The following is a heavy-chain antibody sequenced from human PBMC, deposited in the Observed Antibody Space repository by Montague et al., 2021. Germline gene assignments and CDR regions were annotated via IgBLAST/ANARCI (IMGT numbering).Heavy chain of an antibody. V-gene: IGHV4-39*01. D-gene: IGHD2-15*01. CDR2: TFNTGST. Sequence: SETLSLTCIVSGGSISSNSYWWAWIRQPPGKGLEYVGTTFNTGSTYYSPSLKSRVTISVDTSKNQFSLRLSAVTAADTAVYYCARSLSCIGCSCYSGFDPWGQGTLVTVSS. CDR3: ARSLSCIGCSCYSGFDP. J-gene: IGHJ5*02. CDR1: GGSISSNSYW.